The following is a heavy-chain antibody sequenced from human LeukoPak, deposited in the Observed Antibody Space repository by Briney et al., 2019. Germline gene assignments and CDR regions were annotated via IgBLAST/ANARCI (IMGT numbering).Heavy chain of an antibody. CDR1: GGSFSGYY. J-gene: IGHJ3*02. CDR2: INHSGST. CDR3: ARSDGYGLVGI. Sequence: PSETLSLTCAVYGGSFSGYYWSWIRQPPGKGLEWIGEINHSGSTNYNPSLKSRVTMSVDTSKNQFSMELRSVTAADTAVYYCARSDGYGLVGIWGQGTMVTVSS. D-gene: IGHD3-10*01. V-gene: IGHV4-34*01.